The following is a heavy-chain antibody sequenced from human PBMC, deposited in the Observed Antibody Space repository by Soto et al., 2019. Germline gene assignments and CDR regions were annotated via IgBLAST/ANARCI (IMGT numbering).Heavy chain of an antibody. J-gene: IGHJ3*02. CDR3: ARDMTAVGRDAFDI. CDR1: GGSISSGGHY. D-gene: IGHD2-21*02. CDR2: IYYSGST. V-gene: IGHV4-31*03. Sequence: SETLSLTCTVSGGSISSGGHYWSWIRQHPGKGLEWIGYIYYSGSTYYNPSLKSRVTISVDTSKNQFSLKVNSVTAADTAVYYCARDMTAVGRDAFDIWGQGTMVTVSS.